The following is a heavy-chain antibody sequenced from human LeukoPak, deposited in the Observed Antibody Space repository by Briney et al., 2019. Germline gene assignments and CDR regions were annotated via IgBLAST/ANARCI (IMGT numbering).Heavy chain of an antibody. V-gene: IGHV3-23*01. CDR1: GFTFSSYG. Sequence: GGSLRLSSAASGFTFSSYGMSWVRQAPGKGLEWVSAISGSGGSTYYADSVKGRFTISRDNSKNTLYLQMNSLGAEDTAIYYCAKAGGKGYNYFLVYWGQGTLVTVSS. J-gene: IGHJ4*02. CDR2: ISGSGGST. CDR3: AKAGGKGYNYFLVY. D-gene: IGHD5-24*01.